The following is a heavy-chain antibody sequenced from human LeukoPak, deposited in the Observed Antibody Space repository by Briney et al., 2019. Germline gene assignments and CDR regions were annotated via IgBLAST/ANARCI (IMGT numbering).Heavy chain of an antibody. Sequence: GGSLRLSCAASGFTFSSYGMHWVRQAPGKGLEWVSAISGSGGSTYYADSVKGRFTISRDNSKNTLYLQMNSLRAEDTAVYYCAKDRQMITFGGWGENYYDYWGQGTLVTVSS. CDR3: AKDRQMITFGGWGENYYDY. CDR2: ISGSGGST. CDR1: GFTFSSYG. J-gene: IGHJ4*02. V-gene: IGHV3-23*01. D-gene: IGHD3-16*01.